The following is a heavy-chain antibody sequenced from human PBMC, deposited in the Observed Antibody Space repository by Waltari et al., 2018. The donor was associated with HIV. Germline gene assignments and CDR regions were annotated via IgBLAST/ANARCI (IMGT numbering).Heavy chain of an antibody. D-gene: IGHD3-22*01. Sequence: VHLQQWAAGLPKTSAPLSLTCAVYGGSFHGYYWTWIRQSPGRGLEWIGEVNDSGDTNYNSSLKSRATMSVNTFKNQFSLKLMSVTAADTATYYCARGDYYYYDSSGLDSWGQGTPVTVSS. J-gene: IGHJ1*01. V-gene: IGHV4-34*02. CDR1: GGSFHGYY. CDR2: VNDSGDT. CDR3: ARGDYYYYDSSGLDS.